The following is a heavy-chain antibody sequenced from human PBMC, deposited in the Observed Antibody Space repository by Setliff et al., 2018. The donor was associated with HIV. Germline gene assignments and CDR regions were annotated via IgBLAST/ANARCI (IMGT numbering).Heavy chain of an antibody. CDR2: IYTTGST. CDR3: ATGENYYGSGSPSVHYYMDV. D-gene: IGHD3-10*01. Sequence: SETLSLTCTVSGGSIRSGNYFWSRIRQPAGKGLEWIGHIYTTGSTNYNPSLKNRVTISIDTSKNQLSLKVSSVTAADAAVYYCATGENYYGSGSPSVHYYMDVWGKGTTVTVSS. J-gene: IGHJ6*03. CDR1: GGSIRSGNYF. V-gene: IGHV4-61*09.